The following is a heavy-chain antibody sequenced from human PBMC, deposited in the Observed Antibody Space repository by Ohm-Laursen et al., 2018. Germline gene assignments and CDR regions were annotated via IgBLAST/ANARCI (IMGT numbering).Heavy chain of an antibody. V-gene: IGHV3-23*01. CDR2: IGGDDRT. D-gene: IGHD4-11*01. J-gene: IGHJ3*01. CDR3: ASRRIVTMDRGAFNV. CDR1: GFSFSSYA. Sequence: SLRLSCAASGFSFSSYAVTWVRQAPGKGLEWVSAIGGDDRTHYADSVKGRFTISKDKSKNMLYLQMNSLRAGDTAVYHCASRRIVTMDRGAFNVWGQGTMVTVSS.